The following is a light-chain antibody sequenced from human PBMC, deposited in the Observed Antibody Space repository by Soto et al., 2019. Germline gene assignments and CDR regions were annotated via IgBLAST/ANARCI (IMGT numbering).Light chain of an antibody. CDR1: QSVSSS. Sequence: EIVLTQSPATLSLSPGERATLSCRASQSVSSSLAWYQQKPGQAPRLLIYDASNRATGIPARFSGSGSGTDFTLTISSLEPEEFAVYYCQQRSKWPLSFGGGTKVEIK. CDR3: QQRSKWPLS. V-gene: IGKV3-11*01. J-gene: IGKJ4*01. CDR2: DAS.